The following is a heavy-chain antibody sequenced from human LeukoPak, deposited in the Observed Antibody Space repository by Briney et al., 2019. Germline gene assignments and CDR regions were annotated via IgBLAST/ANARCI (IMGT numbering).Heavy chain of an antibody. CDR2: IKSKTDGGTT. J-gene: IGHJ4*02. CDR3: TTGGRWNPLSDFDY. D-gene: IGHD1-1*01. Sequence: GSLRLSCAASGFTFSNAWMNWVRQAPGKGLEWVGRIKSKTDGGTTDYAAPVKGRFTISRDDPKNTLYLQMNSLKTEDTAVYYCTTGGRWNPLSDFDYWGQGTLVTVSS. V-gene: IGHV3-15*07. CDR1: GFTFSNAW.